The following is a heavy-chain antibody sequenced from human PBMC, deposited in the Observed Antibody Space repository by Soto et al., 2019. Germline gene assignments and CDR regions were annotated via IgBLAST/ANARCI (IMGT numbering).Heavy chain of an antibody. D-gene: IGHD3-22*01. V-gene: IGHV3-21*01. Sequence: GGSLRLSCAASGFTFSSDIMNWVRKPPGKGLERVSFISSCSSDRYYADSVKGRLTIFRDNANNSLYLLMNSLRAEDNAVYYYARGSPMYYYHSSGYYDYWGQGTLVTVSS. CDR1: GFTFSSDI. J-gene: IGHJ4*02. CDR2: ISSCSSDR. CDR3: ARGSPMYYYHSSGYYDY.